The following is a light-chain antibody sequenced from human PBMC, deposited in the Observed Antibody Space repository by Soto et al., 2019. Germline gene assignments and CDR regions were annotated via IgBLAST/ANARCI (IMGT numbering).Light chain of an antibody. CDR1: QDIQTY. V-gene: IGKV1-9*01. CDR2: GTL. J-gene: IGKJ3*01. CDR3: QHLNNNPPFT. Sequence: IQLTQSPSSLSSSVGDRVSITCRASQDIQTYLAWYKQKRGEAPKLLISGTLTLQSRVTSRFNGTGSGTDFTLTISRLQPEDFATFCCQHLNNNPPFTCGRATKVD.